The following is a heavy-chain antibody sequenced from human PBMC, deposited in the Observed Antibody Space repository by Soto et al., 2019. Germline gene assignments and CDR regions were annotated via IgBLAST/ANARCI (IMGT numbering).Heavy chain of an antibody. J-gene: IGHJ4*02. V-gene: IGHV3-23*01. CDR2: ISSSGSRT. CDR1: RYTFKSHG. D-gene: IGHD6-19*01. CDR3: AKERREVVSGTGDS. Sequence: PGGSLRLSCAASRYTFKSHGLSWVRQAPGKGLEWVSAISSSGSRTYYADSVKGRFTISRDNSKNALFLEMNSLRAEDTALYYCAKERREVVSGTGDSWGRGTLVTVSS.